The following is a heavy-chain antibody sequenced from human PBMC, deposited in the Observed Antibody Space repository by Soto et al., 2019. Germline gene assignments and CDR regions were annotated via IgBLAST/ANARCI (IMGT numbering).Heavy chain of an antibody. CDR3: ARAAARRTGLNY. Sequence: SETLSLTCAVYGGSFSGYYWSWIRQPPGKGLEWIGEINHSGSTNYNPSLKSRVTISVDTSKNQFSLKLSSVTAADTAVYYCARAAARRTGLNYWGQGTLVTVSS. CDR1: GGSFSGYY. CDR2: INHSGST. J-gene: IGHJ4*02. V-gene: IGHV4-34*01. D-gene: IGHD6-6*01.